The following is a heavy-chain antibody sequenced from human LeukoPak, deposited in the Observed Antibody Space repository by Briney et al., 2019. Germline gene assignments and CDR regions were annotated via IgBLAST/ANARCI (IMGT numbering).Heavy chain of an antibody. CDR2: INHSGST. CDR3: ARGTPDYGDYVFGWFDP. D-gene: IGHD4-17*01. CDR1: GGSFSGYY. V-gene: IGHV4-34*01. J-gene: IGHJ5*02. Sequence: SETLSLTCAVDGGSFSGYYWSWIRQPPGKGLEWIGEINHSGSTNYNPSLKSRVTISVDTSKNQFSLKLSSVTAADTAVYYCARGTPDYGDYVFGWFDPWGRGTLVTVSS.